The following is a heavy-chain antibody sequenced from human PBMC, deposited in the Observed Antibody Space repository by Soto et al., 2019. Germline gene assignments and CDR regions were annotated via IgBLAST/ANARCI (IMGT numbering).Heavy chain of an antibody. D-gene: IGHD6-25*01. V-gene: IGHV2-5*02. Sequence: QITLKESGPTLVKPTQTLTLTCTFSGFSLSTTGVGVAWIRQPPGKALEWLALIYGDDDKRYSPSLKSMLTITKHTSKNQVVLTLANMDPVATATYFCAHRVARGYAFDYGGQGTLLTVSS. CDR3: AHRVARGYAFDY. CDR2: IYGDDDK. CDR1: GFSLSTTGVG. J-gene: IGHJ4*02.